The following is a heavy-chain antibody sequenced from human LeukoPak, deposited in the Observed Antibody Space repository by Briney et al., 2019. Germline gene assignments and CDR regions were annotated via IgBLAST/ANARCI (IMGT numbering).Heavy chain of an antibody. CDR2: IYKDGTT. V-gene: IGHV4-4*07. Sequence: PSETLSLTCTVSGGSITDDFWSWIRQPAGKGLEWIGRIYKDGTTDYNPSLKGRLSMSIDTSKKQFSLKLNSGTAADTAVHYYAXXRXKWXIXVAGTFFDSXGQGTLVTVSS. D-gene: IGHD6-19*01. CDR1: GGSITDDF. J-gene: IGHJ4*02. CDR3: AXXRXKWXIXVAGTFFDS.